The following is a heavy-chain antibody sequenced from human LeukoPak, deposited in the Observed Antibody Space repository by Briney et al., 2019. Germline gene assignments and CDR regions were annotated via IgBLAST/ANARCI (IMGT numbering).Heavy chain of an antibody. CDR2: IYYSGST. CDR3: ARSLMRTASLEQPFDY. D-gene: IGHD1-14*01. CDR1: GGSFSGYY. J-gene: IGHJ4*02. Sequence: PSETLSLTCVVYGGSFSGYYWSWIRQPPGKGLEWIGYIYYSGSTNYNPSLKSRVTISVDTSKNQFSLKLSSVTAADTAVYYCARSLMRTASLEQPFDYWGQGTLVTVSS. V-gene: IGHV4-59*01.